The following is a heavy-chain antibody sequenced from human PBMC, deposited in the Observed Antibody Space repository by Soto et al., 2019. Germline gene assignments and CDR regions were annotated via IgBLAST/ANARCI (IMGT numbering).Heavy chain of an antibody. J-gene: IGHJ5*02. V-gene: IGHV4-39*01. D-gene: IGHD3-3*01. CDR1: GGSISSSSYY. CDR3: LVYDFWSGSRHWFDP. Sequence: SETLSLTCTVSGGSISSSSYYWGWIRQPPGKGLEWIGSIYYSGSTYYNPPLKSRVTISVDTSKNQFSLKLSSVTAADTAVYYCLVYDFWSGSRHWFDPWGQGTLVTVSS. CDR2: IYYSGST.